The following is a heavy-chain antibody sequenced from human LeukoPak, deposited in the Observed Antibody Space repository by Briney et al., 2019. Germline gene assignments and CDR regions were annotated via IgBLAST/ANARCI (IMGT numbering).Heavy chain of an antibody. CDR3: ARDMGYNYGFFDS. CDR2: ISYDGSPK. J-gene: IGHJ4*02. D-gene: IGHD5-18*01. CDR1: GFTLSRFA. V-gene: IGHV3-30-3*01. Sequence: GGSLRLSCVASGFTLSRFAMHWVRQAPGKGLEWVASISYDGSPKYNADSVKGPFTISRDNPKNTLYLQINSLSPDDTAVYYCARDMGYNYGFFDSWGQGTLVTVSS.